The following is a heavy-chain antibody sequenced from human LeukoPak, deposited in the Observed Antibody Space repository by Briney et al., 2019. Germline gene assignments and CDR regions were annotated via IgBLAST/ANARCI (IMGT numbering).Heavy chain of an antibody. CDR3: TTFYTRLTDY. CDR2: INQDGSEK. CDR1: GFTFNSYW. J-gene: IGHJ4*02. V-gene: IGHV3-7*05. D-gene: IGHD2/OR15-2a*01. Sequence: GGSLRLSCAASGFTFNSYWISWVRQAPGKGLEWLANINQDGSEKYYVDSVKGRFTISRDNAKNSLYLQMNGLRAEDTAVYYCTTFYTRLTDYWGQGTLVTVSS.